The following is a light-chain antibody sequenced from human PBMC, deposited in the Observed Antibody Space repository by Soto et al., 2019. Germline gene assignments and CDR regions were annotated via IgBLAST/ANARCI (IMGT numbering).Light chain of an antibody. CDR2: AVS. Sequence: EVVLTQSPGTLSLSSGERATLSCRASQSVINSYLAWYQQKPGQAPRLLIYAVSNRAAGIPARFSGSGSGTEFTLTISSLQSEDFAVYYCQHYKTWPLAFGGGTKVDI. V-gene: IGKV3-20*01. CDR3: QHYKTWPLA. CDR1: QSVINSY. J-gene: IGKJ4*01.